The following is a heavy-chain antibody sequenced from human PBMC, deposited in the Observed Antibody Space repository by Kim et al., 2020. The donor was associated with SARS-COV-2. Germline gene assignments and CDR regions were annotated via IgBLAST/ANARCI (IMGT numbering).Heavy chain of an antibody. Sequence: GGSLRLSCEASRFTFSNYWMHWVRQGPGKGLEWVSQINTHGSDTNYADSVKGRFTISRDNAKNTLYLQMNSLRVEDTAVYYCGRGLIPAPGTDYWGQGTLVTVSS. CDR3: GRGLIPAPGTDY. J-gene: IGHJ4*02. CDR1: RFTFSNYW. V-gene: IGHV3-74*01. CDR2: INTHGSDT. D-gene: IGHD6-13*01.